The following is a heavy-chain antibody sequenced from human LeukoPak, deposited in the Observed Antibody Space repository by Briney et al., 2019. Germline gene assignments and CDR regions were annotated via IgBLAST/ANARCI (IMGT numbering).Heavy chain of an antibody. J-gene: IGHJ3*02. V-gene: IGHV4-39*07. D-gene: IGHD4-23*01. Sequence: PSETLSLTCTVSGGSISSYYWSWIRQPPGKGLEWIGSIYYSGNTYYNPSLKSRITISVDTSKNQFSLKLSSVTAADAAVYYCAREDSGNSDDSLDIWGQGTMVTVSS. CDR3: AREDSGNSDDSLDI. CDR1: GGSISSYY. CDR2: IYYSGNT.